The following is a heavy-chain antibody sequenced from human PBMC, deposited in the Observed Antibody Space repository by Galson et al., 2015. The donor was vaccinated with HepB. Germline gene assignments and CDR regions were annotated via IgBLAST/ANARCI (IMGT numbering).Heavy chain of an antibody. CDR3: ARDRGDYYDSSGYHESFDY. D-gene: IGHD3-22*01. V-gene: IGHV7-4-1*02. J-gene: IGHJ4*02. CDR1: GYTFTSYA. Sequence: SVKVSCKASGYTFTSYAMNWVRQAPGQGLEWMGWINTNTGNPTYAQGFTGRFVFSLDTSVSTAYLQISSLKAEDTAVYYCARDRGDYYDSSGYHESFDYWGQGTLVTVSS. CDR2: INTNTGNP.